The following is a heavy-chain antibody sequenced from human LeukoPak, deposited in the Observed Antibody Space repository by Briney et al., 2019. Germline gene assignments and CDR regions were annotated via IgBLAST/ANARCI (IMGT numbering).Heavy chain of an antibody. J-gene: IGHJ4*02. CDR3: ARGPSYYGSGSTYYFDY. CDR1: GYSFTSYW. D-gene: IGHD3-10*01. V-gene: IGHV5-10-1*01. CDR2: IDPSDSYT. Sequence: GESLKISCKGSGYSFTSYWISWVRQMPGKGLEWMGRIDPSDSYTNYSPSFRGHVTISADKSISTAYLQWSSLKASDTAMYYCARGPSYYGSGSTYYFDYWGQGTLVTVSS.